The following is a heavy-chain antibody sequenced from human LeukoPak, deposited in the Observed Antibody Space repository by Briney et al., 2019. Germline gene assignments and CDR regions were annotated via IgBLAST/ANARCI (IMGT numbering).Heavy chain of an antibody. J-gene: IGHJ4*02. CDR3: ARDHCSSTSCYFVSDY. CDR2: ISSSSSTI. CDR1: GFTFSSYS. D-gene: IGHD2-2*01. Sequence: AGGSLRLSCAASGFTFSSYSMNWVRQAPGKGLEWVSYISSSSSTIYYADSVKGRFTISRDNAKNSLYLQMNSLRAEDTAVYYCARDHCSSTSCYFVSDYWGQGTLVTVSS. V-gene: IGHV3-48*01.